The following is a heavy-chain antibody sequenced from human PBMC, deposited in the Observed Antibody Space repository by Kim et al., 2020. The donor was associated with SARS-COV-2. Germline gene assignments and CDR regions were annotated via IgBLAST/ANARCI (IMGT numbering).Heavy chain of an antibody. J-gene: IGHJ5*02. V-gene: IGHV4-31*02. D-gene: IGHD1-7*01. Sequence: YATPSLKGRVTVSVDTSRNQFSLKLTSVTAADTAVYYCARGTTRPYWFDPWGQGTLVTVSS. CDR3: ARGTTRPYWFDP.